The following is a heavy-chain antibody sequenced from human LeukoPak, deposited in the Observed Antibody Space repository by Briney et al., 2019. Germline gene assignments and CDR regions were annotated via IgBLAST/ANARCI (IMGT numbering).Heavy chain of an antibody. J-gene: IGHJ4*02. CDR2: INPTGGST. Sequence: ASVKVSCKASGYTFTSYYMHWVRQAPRQGLEWMGFINPTGGSTSYAQKFQGRVSMTRDMSTSTVYMELSSLRSEDTAVYYCARNEGSGLDYWGQGTLVTVSS. V-gene: IGHV1-46*01. CDR1: GYTFTSYY. D-gene: IGHD1-1*01. CDR3: ARNEGSGLDY.